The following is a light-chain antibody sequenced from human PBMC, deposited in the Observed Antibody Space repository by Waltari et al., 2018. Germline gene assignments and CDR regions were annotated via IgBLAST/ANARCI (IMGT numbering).Light chain of an antibody. V-gene: IGKV1-39*01. Sequence: DIQMTQSPSSLSASVGDTVTITCRASQSISSYLNWYQQKPGKAPKLLIYAASSSQSGVPSRFSGSGSGTDFTLTISSLQPEDFATYYCQQSYSTSVTFGGGTKVEIK. CDR1: QSISSY. CDR2: AAS. J-gene: IGKJ4*01. CDR3: QQSYSTSVT.